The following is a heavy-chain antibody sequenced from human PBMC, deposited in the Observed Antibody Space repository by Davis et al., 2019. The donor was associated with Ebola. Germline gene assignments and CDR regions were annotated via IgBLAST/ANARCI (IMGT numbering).Heavy chain of an antibody. CDR2: INPSGCSK. CDR1: GGTFRSYA. V-gene: IGHV1-46*01. Sequence: ASVKVSCKASGGTFRSYAISWLRQAPGQGLEWMGIINPSGCSKRYAQKFQGRVTMTRDTSTSPVHMELSSLRSEDTAVYYCARDLWFRADAFDIWGQGTMVTVSS. D-gene: IGHD3-10*01. CDR3: ARDLWFRADAFDI. J-gene: IGHJ3*02.